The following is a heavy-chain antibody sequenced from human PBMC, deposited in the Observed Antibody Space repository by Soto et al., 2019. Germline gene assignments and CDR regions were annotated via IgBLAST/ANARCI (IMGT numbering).Heavy chain of an antibody. J-gene: IGHJ3*02. V-gene: IGHV4-34*01. CDR3: ERRGISITMIVVVITKRPYAFDI. CDR1: GGSFSGYY. CDR2: INHSGST. D-gene: IGHD3-22*01. Sequence: PSETLSLTCAVYGGSFSGYYWSWIRQPPGKGLEWIGEINHSGSTNYNPSLKSRVTISVDTSKNQFSLKLSSVTAADTAVYYCERRGISITMIVVVITKRPYAFDIWGQGTMVTVSS.